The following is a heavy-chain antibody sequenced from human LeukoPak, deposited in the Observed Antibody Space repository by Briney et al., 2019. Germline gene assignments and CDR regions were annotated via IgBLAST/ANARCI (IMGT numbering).Heavy chain of an antibody. CDR2: ISSSSSYI. D-gene: IGHD5-18*01. V-gene: IGHV3-21*01. J-gene: IGHJ4*02. CDR1: GFTFISYS. Sequence: PGGSLTLSCAASGFTFISYSMIWVRQAQGRGREWVSSISSSSSYIYYADSVKGRFTISRDNAKTSLYLQMNSLRAEDTAVYYCARASGFSYVDYWGQGTLVTVSS. CDR3: ARASGFSYVDY.